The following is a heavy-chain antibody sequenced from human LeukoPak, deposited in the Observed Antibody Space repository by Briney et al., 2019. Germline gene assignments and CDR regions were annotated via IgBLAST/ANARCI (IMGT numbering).Heavy chain of an antibody. CDR1: GYTFTSYD. J-gene: IGHJ6*03. D-gene: IGHD3-22*01. Sequence: AASVKVSCKASGYTFTSYDISWVRQAPGQGLEWMGWISVYNGNTNYAQKLQGRVTMTTDTSTSTAYMELRSLRSDDTAVYYCARVQYYYDSSGYYEYYYYYYMDVWGKGTTVTVSS. CDR2: ISVYNGNT. CDR3: ARVQYYYDSSGYYEYYYYYYMDV. V-gene: IGHV1-18*01.